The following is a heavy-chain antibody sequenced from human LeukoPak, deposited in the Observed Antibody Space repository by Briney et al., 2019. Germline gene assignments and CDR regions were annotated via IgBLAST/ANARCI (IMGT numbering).Heavy chain of an antibody. CDR3: AKDRYCSGGSCYRGWDY. CDR2: TSFDGNNR. J-gene: IGHJ4*02. Sequence: GGSLRLSCVGSGFTFNSYSMHWVRQAPGKGLEWVAGTSFDGNNRWHADSVKGRFTISRDNSKNTLYLQMNSLRAEDTAVYYCAKDRYCSGGSCYRGWDYWGQGTLVTVSS. D-gene: IGHD2-15*01. V-gene: IGHV3-33*05. CDR1: GFTFNSYS.